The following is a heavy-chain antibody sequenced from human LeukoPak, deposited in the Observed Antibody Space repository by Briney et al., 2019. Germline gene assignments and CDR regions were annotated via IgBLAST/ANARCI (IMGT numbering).Heavy chain of an antibody. V-gene: IGHV4-38-2*02. D-gene: IGHD3-22*01. J-gene: IGHJ4*02. CDR1: GYSISSGYY. CDR2: IYHSGST. CDR3: ARVGGYHYDSSGPYYY. Sequence: SETLSLTCTVSGYSISSGYYWGWIRQPPGKGLEWIGSIYHSGSTYYNPSLKSRVTISVDTSKNQFSLKLSSVTAADTAVYYCARVGGYHYDSSGPYYYWGQGTLVTVSS.